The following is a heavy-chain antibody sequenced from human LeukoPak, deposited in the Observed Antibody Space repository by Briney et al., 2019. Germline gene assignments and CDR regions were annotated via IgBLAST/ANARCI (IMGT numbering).Heavy chain of an antibody. CDR3: ATDSCSSRCTLDY. J-gene: IGHJ4*02. D-gene: IGHD2-2*01. CDR1: GFTFSSYA. Sequence: GGSLRLSCAASGFTFSSYAMSWVRQAPGKGLEWVSAIDTSGGHTYYADSVKGRFTISRDNSENTLYLQMNSLRAEDTAVYYCATDSCSSRCTLDYWGQGTLVTVSS. V-gene: IGHV3-23*01. CDR2: IDTSGGHT.